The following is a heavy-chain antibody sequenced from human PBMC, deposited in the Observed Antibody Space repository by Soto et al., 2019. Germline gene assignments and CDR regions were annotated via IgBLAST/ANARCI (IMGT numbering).Heavy chain of an antibody. J-gene: IGHJ4*02. Sequence: SETLSLTCTVSGGSISSSSYYWGWIRQPPGKGLEWIGSIYYSGSTYYNPSLKSRVTISVDTSKNQFSLKLSSVIAADTAVYYCARRKGGYSYDYWGQGTLVTVSS. V-gene: IGHV4-39*01. CDR2: IYYSGST. CDR1: GGSISSSSYY. D-gene: IGHD5-18*01. CDR3: ARRKGGYSYDY.